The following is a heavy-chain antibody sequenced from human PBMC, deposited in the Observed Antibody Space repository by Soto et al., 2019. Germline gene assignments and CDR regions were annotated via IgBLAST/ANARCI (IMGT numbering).Heavy chain of an antibody. Sequence: QVQLVQSGAELKKPGSSVKVSCKASGGTFSTYAIGWVRKAPGQGLEGMGGIIPIFGTANYAQKFQGRVTITADESTSTAYMELSSLRSEDTAVYYCARDDEGGGWYFDYWGQGTLVTVSS. CDR1: GGTFSTYA. CDR2: IIPIFGTA. J-gene: IGHJ4*02. D-gene: IGHD6-19*01. V-gene: IGHV1-69*01. CDR3: ARDDEGGGWYFDY.